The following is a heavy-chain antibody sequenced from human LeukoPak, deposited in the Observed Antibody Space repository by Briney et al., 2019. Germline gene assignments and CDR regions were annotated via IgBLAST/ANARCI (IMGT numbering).Heavy chain of an antibody. CDR3: ARAHRYCTNGVCYSRFDY. CDR2: IIPIFGTA. Sequence: ASVKVSFKASGGTFSSYAISWVRQAPGQGLEWMGGIIPIFGTANYAQKFQGRVTITADESTSTAYMELSSLRSEDTAVYYCARAHRYCTNGVCYSRFDYWGQGTLVTVSS. V-gene: IGHV1-69*01. J-gene: IGHJ4*02. CDR1: GGTFSSYA. D-gene: IGHD2-8*01.